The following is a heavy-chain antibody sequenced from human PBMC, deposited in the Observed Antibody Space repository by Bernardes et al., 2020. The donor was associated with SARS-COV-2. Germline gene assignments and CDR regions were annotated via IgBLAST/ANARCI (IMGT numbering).Heavy chain of an antibody. J-gene: IGHJ4*03. Sequence: GGSLRLSCAASGFSFSDYYMSWIRQIPGKGLEWLAFISRSDRRGESSESYADSVKGRFTISRDNAMNSLFLQMNSLSAADSAVYYCAREDMNTNSFDYWGQGTTVTVSS. CDR1: GFSFSDYY. D-gene: IGHD2-8*01. CDR2: ISRSDRRGESSE. V-gene: IGHV3-11*01. CDR3: AREDMNTNSFDY.